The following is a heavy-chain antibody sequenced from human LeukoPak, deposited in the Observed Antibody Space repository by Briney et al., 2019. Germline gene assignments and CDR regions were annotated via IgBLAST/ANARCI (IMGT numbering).Heavy chain of an antibody. CDR1: GYTFTSYG. D-gene: IGHD5-18*01. V-gene: IGHV1-2*02. CDR3: ARDRSSGYSYVWWFDP. J-gene: IGHJ5*02. Sequence: ASVKVSCKASGYTFTSYGISWVRQAPGQGLEWMGWINPNSGGTNYAQKFQGRVTMTRDTSISTAYMELSRLRSDDTAVYYCARDRSSGYSYVWWFDPWGQGTLVTVSS. CDR2: INPNSGGT.